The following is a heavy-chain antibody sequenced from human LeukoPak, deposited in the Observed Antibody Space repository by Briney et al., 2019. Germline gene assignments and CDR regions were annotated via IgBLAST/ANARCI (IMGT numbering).Heavy chain of an antibody. J-gene: IGHJ6*02. Sequence: GGSLRLSCAASGFTFSSYGMHWVRQAPGKGLEWVAVISYDGSNKYYADSVKGRFTISRDNSKNTLYLQMNSLRAEDTAVYYCAKDLPVTTVTTRLYYGMDVWGQGTTVTVSS. CDR3: AKDLPVTTVTTRLYYGMDV. V-gene: IGHV3-30*18. CDR2: ISYDGSNK. CDR1: GFTFSSYG. D-gene: IGHD4-17*01.